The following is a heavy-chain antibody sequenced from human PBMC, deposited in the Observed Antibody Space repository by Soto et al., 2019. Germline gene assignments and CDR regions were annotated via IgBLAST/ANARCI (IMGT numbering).Heavy chain of an antibody. V-gene: IGHV3-48*02. D-gene: IGHD3-3*01. CDR3: AREVGVARLRFLEWSYGMDV. J-gene: IGHJ6*02. CDR1: GFTFSSYS. CDR2: ISSSSNSI. Sequence: GGSLRLSCAASGFTFSSYSMNWVRQAPGKGLEWVSYISSSSNSIYYADSVKGRFTISRDNAKNSLHLQMNSLRDEDTAVYYCAREVGVARLRFLEWSYGMDVWGQGTTVTVSS.